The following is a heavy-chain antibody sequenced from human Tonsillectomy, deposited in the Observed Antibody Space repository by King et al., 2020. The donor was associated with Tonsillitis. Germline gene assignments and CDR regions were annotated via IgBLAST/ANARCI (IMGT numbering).Heavy chain of an antibody. J-gene: IGHJ4*02. CDR2: ISGDGGST. CDR1: GFTFDDYA. V-gene: IGHV3-43*02. Sequence: VQLVESGGGVVQPGGSLRLSCAASGFTFDDYAMHWVRQAPGKGLEWVSLISGDGGSTYYADSVKGRFTISRDNSKNSLYLQMNSLRAEDTALYYCAKDKYGSGTYYNANDYWGQGTLVTVSS. CDR3: AKDKYGSGTYYNANDY. D-gene: IGHD3-10*01.